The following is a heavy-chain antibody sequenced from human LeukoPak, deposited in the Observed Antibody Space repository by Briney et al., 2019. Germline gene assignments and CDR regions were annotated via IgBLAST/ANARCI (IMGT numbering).Heavy chain of an antibody. D-gene: IGHD2-15*01. Sequence: PGGSLRLSCGGSGFTFSSYAMSWVRQAPGKGLEWVSAISGSGTDTYYAHSVKGRFTISRDNPKNTLYLQMNSLRAEDTAVYYCAKGGGSSCYSPSDYWGQGTLVTVSS. CDR2: ISGSGTDT. V-gene: IGHV3-23*01. CDR1: GFTFSSYA. CDR3: AKGGGSSCYSPSDY. J-gene: IGHJ4*02.